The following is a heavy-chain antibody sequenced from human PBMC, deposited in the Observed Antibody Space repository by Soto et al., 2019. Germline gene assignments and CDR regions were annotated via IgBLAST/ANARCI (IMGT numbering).Heavy chain of an antibody. CDR1: GYTFNMYG. D-gene: IGHD3-22*01. J-gene: IGHJ6*01. Sequence: QVQMVQSGPEVKKPGASVKVSCKASGYTFNMYGITWVRQAPGQGLEWMGWISAYNGDTNYAQKVQGRVTMTTDTSTTTSYMELRSLRSDDTAVYYCARARYYDTPIYYYGLDVW. CDR3: ARARYYDTPIYYYGLDV. V-gene: IGHV1-18*01. CDR2: ISAYNGDT.